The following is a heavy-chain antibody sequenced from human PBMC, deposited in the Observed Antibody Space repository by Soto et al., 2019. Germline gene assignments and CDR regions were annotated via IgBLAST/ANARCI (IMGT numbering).Heavy chain of an antibody. J-gene: IGHJ4*02. CDR2: ISWSSGSI. D-gene: IGHD3-22*01. CDR1: GFTFDDYA. Sequence: GGSLRLSCAASGFTFDDYAMHWVRQAPGKGLEWVSGISWSSGSIGYADSVKGRFTISRDNAKNSLYLQMNSLRAEDTALYYCAKDIGGPHSSGAFDYWGLGTLVTVSS. CDR3: AKDIGGPHSSGAFDY. V-gene: IGHV3-9*01.